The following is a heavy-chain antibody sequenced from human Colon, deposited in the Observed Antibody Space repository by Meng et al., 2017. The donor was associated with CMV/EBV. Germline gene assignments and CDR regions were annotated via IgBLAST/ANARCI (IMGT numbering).Heavy chain of an antibody. CDR2: ISYSGNT. Sequence: SETLSLTCSVSGGSVNSGSYYWTWIRQPPGKGLEWIGYISYSGNTNYNPSLKSRLTIEVDTSRNQFSLKLTSVSAADTAIYYCAREASGWSTGIDYWGQGTPVTVSS. CDR3: AREASGWSTGIDY. V-gene: IGHV4-61*01. CDR1: GGSVNSGSYY. D-gene: IGHD6-19*01. J-gene: IGHJ4*02.